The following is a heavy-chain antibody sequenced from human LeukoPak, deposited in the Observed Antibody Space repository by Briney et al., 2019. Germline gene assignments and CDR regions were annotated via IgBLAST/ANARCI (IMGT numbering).Heavy chain of an antibody. CDR3: AIDRYSSGWYTFDY. J-gene: IGHJ4*02. V-gene: IGHV3-21*01. D-gene: IGHD6-19*01. CDR1: GFTFSNHW. Sequence: SGGSLRLSCAASGFTFSNHWMHWVRQAAGKGLEWVSSISSSSSYISYADSVKGRFTISRDNAKNSLDLQMNSLRAEDTAVYYCAIDRYSSGWYTFDYWGQGTLVTVSS. CDR2: ISSSSSYI.